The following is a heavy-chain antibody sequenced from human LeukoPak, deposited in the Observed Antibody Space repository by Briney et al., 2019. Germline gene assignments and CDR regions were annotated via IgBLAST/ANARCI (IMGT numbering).Heavy chain of an antibody. D-gene: IGHD2-8*01. J-gene: IGHJ4*02. CDR1: GYTFTNYA. CDR3: ALISYCTTITCYYLDY. Sequence: ASVNVSCKASGYTFTNYAISWVRQAPGQGLEWMGWISAYNGNTNYAQNLQGRVTMTTDTSTSTAYMELRSLRSDDTAVYYCALISYCTTITCYYLDYWGQGTLVTVSS. V-gene: IGHV1-18*01. CDR2: ISAYNGNT.